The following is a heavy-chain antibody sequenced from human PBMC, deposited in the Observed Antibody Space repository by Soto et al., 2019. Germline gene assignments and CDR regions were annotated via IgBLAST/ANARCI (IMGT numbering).Heavy chain of an antibody. J-gene: IGHJ4*02. D-gene: IGHD3-3*01. CDR1: GGSISSSSYY. CDR2: IYYSGST. V-gene: IGHV4-39*01. Sequence: SETLSLTCTVSGGSISSSSYYWGWIRQPPGKGLEWIGSIYYSGSTYYNPSLKSRVTISVDTSKNQFSLKLSSVTAADTAVYFCSRQQYGFWSGTFDYWGQGTLVTVSS. CDR3: SRQQYGFWSGTFDY.